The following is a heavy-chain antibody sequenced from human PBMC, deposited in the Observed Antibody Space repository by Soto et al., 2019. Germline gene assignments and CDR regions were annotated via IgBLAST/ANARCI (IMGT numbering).Heavy chain of an antibody. CDR2: IIPILGIA. V-gene: IGHV1-69*02. Sequence: SVKVSCKASGGTFSSYTISWVRQAPGQGLEWMGRIIPILGIANYAQKFQGRVTITADKSTSTAYMELSSLRSEDTAVYYCARSNYYDNSGPMGYYYGMDVWGQGTTVTVSS. J-gene: IGHJ6*02. CDR3: ARSNYYDNSGPMGYYYGMDV. D-gene: IGHD3-22*01. CDR1: GGTFSSYT.